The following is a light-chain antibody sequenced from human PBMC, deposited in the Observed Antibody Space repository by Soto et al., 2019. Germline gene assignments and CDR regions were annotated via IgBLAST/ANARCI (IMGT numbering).Light chain of an antibody. CDR3: QHFAGFSL. J-gene: IGKJ2*01. CDR1: QTVKTSN. V-gene: IGKV3-20*01. CDR2: AAS. Sequence: EVVLTQSPGTLSLSPGERATLSCRTSQTVKTSNLAWYQQKPGQAPRLLIYAASSRATGIPDRFSGSGSETDFTLTISRLERDDFAVYYCQHFAGFSLFGQGTKLEIE.